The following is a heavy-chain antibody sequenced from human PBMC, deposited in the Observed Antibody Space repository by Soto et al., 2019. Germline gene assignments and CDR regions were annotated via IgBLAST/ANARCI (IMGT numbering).Heavy chain of an antibody. J-gene: IGHJ1*01. CDR2: INWNSGSI. V-gene: IGHV3-9*01. CDR3: VKDESINWYSGHFRH. Sequence: EVQLVESGGGLVQPGRSLRLSCAASGFTFDDYAMHWVRQVPGKGLEWVSGINWNSGSIGYGDSVKGRFAISRDNAKNPLHLPMKRLSAEEPAFQYCVKDESINWYSGHFRHWGQGTLVTVSS. D-gene: IGHD6-13*01. CDR1: GFTFDDYA.